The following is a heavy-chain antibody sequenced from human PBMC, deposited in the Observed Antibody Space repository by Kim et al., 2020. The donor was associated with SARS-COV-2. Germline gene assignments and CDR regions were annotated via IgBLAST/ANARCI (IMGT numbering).Heavy chain of an antibody. V-gene: IGHV4-34*01. CDR1: GGSFSGYY. CDR2: INHSGST. J-gene: IGHJ1*01. CDR3: ARALMVYTILRGQKAEYFQH. D-gene: IGHD2-8*01. Sequence: SETLSLTCAVYGGSFSGYYWSWIRQPPGKGLEWIGEINHSGSTNYNPSLKSRVTISVDTSKNQFSLKLSSVTAADTAVYYCARALMVYTILRGQKAEYFQHWGQGTLVTVSS.